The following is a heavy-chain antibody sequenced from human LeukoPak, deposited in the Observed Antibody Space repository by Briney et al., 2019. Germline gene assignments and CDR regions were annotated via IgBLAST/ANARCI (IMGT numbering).Heavy chain of an antibody. D-gene: IGHD3-22*01. V-gene: IGHV1-69*05. CDR1: GGTFSSYA. CDR3: ARVHRSALTTVITPWYYYMDV. CDR2: IIPIFGTA. J-gene: IGHJ6*03. Sequence: SVKVSCKASGGTFSSYAISWVRQAHGQGLEWMGGIIPIFGTANYAQKFQGRVTITTDESTSTAYMELSSLRSEDTAVYYCARVHRSALTTVITPWYYYMDVWGKGTTVTVSS.